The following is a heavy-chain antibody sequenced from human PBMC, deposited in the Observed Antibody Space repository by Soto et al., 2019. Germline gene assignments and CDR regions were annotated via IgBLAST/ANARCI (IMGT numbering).Heavy chain of an antibody. D-gene: IGHD2-2*01. V-gene: IGHV3-23*01. CDR1: GFTFSSCA. Sequence: EVQLLESGGGLVQPGGSLRLSCAASGFTFSSCAMSWVRQAPGKGLEWVAAISGSGGSTFYADPVKGRFSISRDNSKTKMYLQMNSLGAEDTAVYYCAKGRGFFSSTSCYVASDHWGQGTLVTVSS. CDR2: ISGSGGST. CDR3: AKGRGFFSSTSCYVASDH. J-gene: IGHJ4*02.